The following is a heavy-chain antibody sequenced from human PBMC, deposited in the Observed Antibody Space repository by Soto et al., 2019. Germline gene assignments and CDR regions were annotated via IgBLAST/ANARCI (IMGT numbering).Heavy chain of an antibody. CDR2: IWYDGSNK. V-gene: IGHV3-33*01. CDR3: ARSGYYDSSGLNDAFDI. J-gene: IGHJ3*02. D-gene: IGHD3-22*01. Sequence: QVQLGESGGGVVQPGRSLRLSCAASGFTFSSYGMHWVRQAPGKGLEWVAVIWYDGSNKYYADSVKGRFTISRDNSKNTLYLQMNSLRAEDTAVYYCARSGYYDSSGLNDAFDIWGQGTMVTVSS. CDR1: GFTFSSYG.